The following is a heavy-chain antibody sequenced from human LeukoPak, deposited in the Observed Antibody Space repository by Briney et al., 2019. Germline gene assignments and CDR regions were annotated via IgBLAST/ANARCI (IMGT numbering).Heavy chain of an antibody. CDR3: ARHEDIVGATNDAFDI. CDR1: GGSISRGSYY. D-gene: IGHD1-26*01. V-gene: IGHV4-39*01. CDR2: VYYTVST. J-gene: IGHJ3*02. Sequence: SETLSLTCTVSGGSISRGSYYWGWIRQPPGKGLEWIGSVYYTVSTYHNPSLKSRVIIFVDTSKNQFSLKLSSVTAADTAVYYCARHEDIVGATNDAFDIWGQGTMVTVSS.